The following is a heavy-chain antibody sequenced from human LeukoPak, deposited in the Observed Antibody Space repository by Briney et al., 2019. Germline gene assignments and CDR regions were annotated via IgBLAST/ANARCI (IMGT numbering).Heavy chain of an antibody. D-gene: IGHD2-8*01. J-gene: IGHJ4*02. V-gene: IGHV1-2*06. CDR1: GYTFTCYY. Sequence: GASVKVSCKASGYTFTCYYMHWVRQAPGQGLEWMGRINPNSGGTNYAQKFQGRVTMTRDTSISTAYMELSRLRSDDTAVYYCARYHCTNGVCYYFDYWGQGTLVTVSS. CDR3: ARYHCTNGVCYYFDY. CDR2: INPNSGGT.